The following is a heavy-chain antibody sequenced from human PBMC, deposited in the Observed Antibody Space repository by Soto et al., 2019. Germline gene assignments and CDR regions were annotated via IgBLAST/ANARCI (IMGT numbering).Heavy chain of an antibody. V-gene: IGHV3-23*01. D-gene: IGHD4-17*01. CDR2: ITNSGGTT. CDR3: VRDYPDPNFDY. CDR1: GFAFTTYA. J-gene: IGHJ4*02. Sequence: EVQLLQSGGDLLQPGGSLGLSCAASGFAFTTYAMTWVRQAPGKGLEWVATITNSGGTTWYADSVKGRFTISRDNSKNTLYLQMSSLRADDAALYYCVRDYPDPNFDYWGQGTLVTVSS.